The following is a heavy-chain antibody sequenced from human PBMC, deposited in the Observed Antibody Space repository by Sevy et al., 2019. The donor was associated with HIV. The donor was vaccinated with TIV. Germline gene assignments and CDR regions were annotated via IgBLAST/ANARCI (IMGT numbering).Heavy chain of an antibody. D-gene: IGHD3-22*01. CDR1: GFTFNTHA. CDR3: AKALNPALESMIEVILRTLKGFDV. CDR2: MSGPGLST. Sequence: GGYLRLYCTASGFTFNTHAMTWVRQAPGKGLACVSVMSGPGLSTYYADSVKGRFTISRDNSKNTLYLQMNSLRVDDTATYYCAKALNPALESMIEVILRTLKGFDVWGQGTMVTVSS. V-gene: IGHV3-23*01. J-gene: IGHJ3*01.